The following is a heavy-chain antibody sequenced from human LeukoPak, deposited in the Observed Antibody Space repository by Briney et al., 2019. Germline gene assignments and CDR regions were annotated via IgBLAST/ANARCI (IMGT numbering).Heavy chain of an antibody. D-gene: IGHD3-22*01. CDR1: GVSIITNTYH. Sequence: PSETLSLTCTVSGVSIITNTYHWGWVRQPPGKGLEWIASIHYSGTAYYRPPLRSRLTISADTSKNRFSLKLRSVTAADTAVYYCAGEYSSAVGYWGQGTLVTVSS. J-gene: IGHJ4*02. CDR3: AGEYSSAVGY. CDR2: IHYSGTA. V-gene: IGHV4-39*01.